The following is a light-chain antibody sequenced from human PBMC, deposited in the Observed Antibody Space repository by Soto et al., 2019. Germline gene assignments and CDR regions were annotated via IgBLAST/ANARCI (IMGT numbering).Light chain of an antibody. V-gene: IGKV1-9*01. CDR2: AAS. Sequence: EIQLTQSPSFLSASVGDRATITCPASQGISSYLAWYQQKPGKAPKLLIYAASTLPSGVPSRFSGSGSGTEFTLTISSLEPEDFATYYCQQLNSPRTFGQGTLLEIK. J-gene: IGKJ5*01. CDR3: QQLNSPRT. CDR1: QGISSY.